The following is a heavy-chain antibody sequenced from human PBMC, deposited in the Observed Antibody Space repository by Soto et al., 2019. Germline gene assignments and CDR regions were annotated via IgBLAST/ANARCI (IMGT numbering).Heavy chain of an antibody. CDR1: GYTFTGYY. J-gene: IGHJ3*01. CDR2: INPNNGRT. D-gene: IGHD6-13*01. CDR3: ARGLWQPGDPEFQS. Sequence: GASVKVSCKASGYTFTGYYIHWVRQAPGQGLEWMACINPNNGRTYSAQEFQGRVTLTRDTSTSTAYMELTGLRSDDTAMFYCARGLWQPGDPEFQSWGQGTMVTVSS. V-gene: IGHV1-2*02.